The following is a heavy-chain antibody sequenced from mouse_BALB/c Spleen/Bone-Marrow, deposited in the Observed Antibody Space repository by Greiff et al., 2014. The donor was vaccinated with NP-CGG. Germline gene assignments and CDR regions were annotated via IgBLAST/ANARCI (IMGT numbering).Heavy chain of an antibody. D-gene: IGHD2-13*01. V-gene: IGHV2-9-2*01. J-gene: IGHJ1*01. CDR2: IWTGGGT. Sequence: VKLVESGPGLVAPSQSLSITCTVSGFSLTSYDINWIRQPPGKGLEWLGVIWTGGGTNYNSAFMSRLSISKDNFKSQVFLKMNSLQTDDTAIYYCVREGAYYGDYDWYFDVWGAGTTVTVSS. CDR3: VREGAYYGDYDWYFDV. CDR1: GFSLTSYD.